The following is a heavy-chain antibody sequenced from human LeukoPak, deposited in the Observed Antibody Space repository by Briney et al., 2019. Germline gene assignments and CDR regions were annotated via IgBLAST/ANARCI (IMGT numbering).Heavy chain of an antibody. V-gene: IGHV4-4*07. Sequence: PSETLSLTCTVSGGSISSYYWSWIRQPAGKGLEWIGRIYTSGSTNYNPSLKSRVTMSVDTSKNQFSLKLSSVTAADTAVYYCAKARGYGDPPHDAFDIWGQGTMVTVSS. J-gene: IGHJ3*02. CDR3: AKARGYGDPPHDAFDI. CDR1: GGSISSYY. D-gene: IGHD4-17*01. CDR2: IYTSGST.